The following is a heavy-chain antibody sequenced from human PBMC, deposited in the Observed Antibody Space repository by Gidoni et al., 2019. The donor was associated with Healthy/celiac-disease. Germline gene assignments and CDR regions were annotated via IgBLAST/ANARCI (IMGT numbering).Heavy chain of an antibody. J-gene: IGHJ4*02. Sequence: QVQLQQWGAGLLKPSETLSLTCAVYGGSFSGYYWSWIRQPPGKGLEWIGEINHSGRTNYNPSLKSRVTISVDTSKNQFSLKLSSGTAADTAVYYCARVGWFGELLYWKRRGYFDYWGQGTLVTVSS. V-gene: IGHV4-34*01. CDR3: ARVGWFGELLYWKRRGYFDY. D-gene: IGHD3-10*01. CDR1: GGSFSGYY. CDR2: INHSGRT.